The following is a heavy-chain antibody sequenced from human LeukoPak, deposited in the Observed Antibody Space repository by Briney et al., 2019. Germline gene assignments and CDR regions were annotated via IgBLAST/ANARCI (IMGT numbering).Heavy chain of an antibody. CDR2: ISSSGGST. Sequence: GGSLRLSCAASGFTFSIYAMSWDRQAQGKWLEWVSSISSSGGSTYYADSVKGRFTISRDNSKNTLYLQMNSLRAEDTAVYYCAKTLYSYGYDLFEFDPWGQGTLVTVSS. D-gene: IGHD5-18*01. J-gene: IGHJ5*02. V-gene: IGHV3-23*01. CDR3: AKTLYSYGYDLFEFDP. CDR1: GFTFSIYA.